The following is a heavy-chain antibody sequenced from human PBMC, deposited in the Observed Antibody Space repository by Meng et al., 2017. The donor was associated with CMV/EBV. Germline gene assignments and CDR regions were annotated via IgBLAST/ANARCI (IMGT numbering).Heavy chain of an antibody. CDR3: ATGDYYYYMDV. D-gene: IGHD3-10*01. CDR2: IYYSGST. CDR1: GGSISSSSYY. J-gene: IGHJ6*03. Sequence: QLQLQESGPGLVKPSETPSLTCTVSGGSISSSSYYWGWIRQSPGKGLEWIGSIYYSGSTYYNPSLKSRVTISVDTSKNQFSLKLSSVTAADTAVYYCATGDYYYYMDVWGKGTTVTVSS. V-gene: IGHV4-39*07.